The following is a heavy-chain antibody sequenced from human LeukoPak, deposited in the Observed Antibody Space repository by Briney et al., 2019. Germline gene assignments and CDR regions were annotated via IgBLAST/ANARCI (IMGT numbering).Heavy chain of an antibody. D-gene: IGHD3/OR15-3a*01. V-gene: IGHV3-21*01. J-gene: IGHJ4*02. CDR3: ARELDYDGPNGVDY. Sequence: GGSLRLSCAASGFTFSSYSMNWGRQAPGKGLGWVSSISSSSSYIYYADSVKGRFTISRDNAKNSLYLQMNSLRAEDTAVYYCARELDYDGPNGVDYWGQGTLVTVSS. CDR1: GFTFSSYS. CDR2: ISSSSSYI.